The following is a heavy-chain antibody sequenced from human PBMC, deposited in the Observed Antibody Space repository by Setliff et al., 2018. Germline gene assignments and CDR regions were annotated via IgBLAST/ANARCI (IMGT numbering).Heavy chain of an antibody. CDR2: IKSSGSSI. Sequence: GGSLRLSCAASGFTFSNYDMNWVRQAPGKGLEWVSYIKSSGSSIYYADSVKGRFTISRDNAKNSLYLQMDSLRAEDTVVYYCVRTLFLQYYGGRSGGYFDYWGQGSLVTVSS. V-gene: IGHV3-48*03. D-gene: IGHD4-17*01. J-gene: IGHJ4*02. CDR1: GFTFSNYD. CDR3: VRTLFLQYYGGRSGGYFDY.